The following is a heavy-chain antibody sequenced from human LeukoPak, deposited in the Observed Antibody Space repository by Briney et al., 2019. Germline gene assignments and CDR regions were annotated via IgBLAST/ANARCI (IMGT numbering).Heavy chain of an antibody. D-gene: IGHD1-1*01. Sequence: SETLSLTCSVSDDSITMYYWTWIRQPPGKGLEWIGYVDHTGSTNFNPSLNGRVSISRDTTKNLFSLRLRSVTAADTAVYFCARGCVSSSTWYSTYYYYFYMDVWGKGTTVTVSS. CDR3: ARGCVSSSTWYSTYYYYFYMDV. CDR1: DDSITMYY. V-gene: IGHV4-59*01. J-gene: IGHJ6*03. CDR2: VDHTGST.